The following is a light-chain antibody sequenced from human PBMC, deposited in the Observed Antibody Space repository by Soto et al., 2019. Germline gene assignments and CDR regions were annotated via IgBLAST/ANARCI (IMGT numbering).Light chain of an antibody. V-gene: IGKV3-15*01. J-gene: IGKJ1*01. CDR3: QKYNNWPWT. Sequence: EIVMTQSPATLSVSRGGRATLSCRASQSISDTLAWYQQKPGQAPRLLIYGASTRATGFPARFIGSGSGTDFTLTISSLQSEDFAIYYCQKYNNWPWTVGQGTKVDSK. CDR1: QSISDT. CDR2: GAS.